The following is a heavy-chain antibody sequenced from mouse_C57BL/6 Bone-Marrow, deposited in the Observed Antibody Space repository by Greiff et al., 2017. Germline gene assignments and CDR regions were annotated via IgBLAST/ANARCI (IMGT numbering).Heavy chain of an antibody. Sequence: QVQLQQSGPELVKPGASVKISCKASGYAFSSSWMNWVKQRPGKGLEWIGRIYPGDGDTNYNGKFKGKATLTAYKSSSTAYMQLSSLTSEDSAVYFCARYPYYYGSSYLYFDYWGQGTTLTVSS. V-gene: IGHV1-82*01. J-gene: IGHJ2*01. CDR2: IYPGDGDT. CDR1: GYAFSSSW. CDR3: ARYPYYYGSSYLYFDY. D-gene: IGHD1-1*01.